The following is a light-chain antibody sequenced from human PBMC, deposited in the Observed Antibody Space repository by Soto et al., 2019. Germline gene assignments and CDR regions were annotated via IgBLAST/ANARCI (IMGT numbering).Light chain of an antibody. J-gene: IGKJ5*01. CDR2: GAS. CDR1: QSVGTR. Sequence: DAVSLTKRERATLSFRAAQSVGTRLAWYQHKTGQAPRLLISGASSRATGIPDRFTGSGSETSFTLTISRLEPEDFALHYCHPYQSCHPIPFGQG. V-gene: IGKV3-20*01. CDR3: HPYQSCHPIP.